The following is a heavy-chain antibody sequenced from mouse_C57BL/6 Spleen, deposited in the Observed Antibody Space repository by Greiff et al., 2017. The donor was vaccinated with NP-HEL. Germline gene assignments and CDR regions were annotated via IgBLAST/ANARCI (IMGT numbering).Heavy chain of an antibody. Sequence: VQLQQSGAELVKPGASVKISCKASGYAFSSYWMNWVKQRPGKGLEWIGQIYPGDGDTNYNGKFKGKATLTADKSSSPAYMQLSSLTSEDSSVYFCARKDYGSIFFAYWGKGPLVTVSA. CDR2: IYPGDGDT. V-gene: IGHV1-80*01. CDR1: GYAFSSYW. D-gene: IGHD1-1*01. J-gene: IGHJ3*01. CDR3: ARKDYGSIFFAY.